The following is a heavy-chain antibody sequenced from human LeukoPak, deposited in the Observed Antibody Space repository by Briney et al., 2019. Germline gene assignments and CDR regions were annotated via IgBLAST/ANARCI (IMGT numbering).Heavy chain of an antibody. CDR3: ARDLKGSGGDAFDI. J-gene: IGHJ3*02. CDR2: IYYSGST. V-gene: IGHV4-39*07. Sequence: SETLSLTCTVSGGSISSSSYYWGWIRQPPGKGLEWIGSIYYSGSTYYNPSLKSRVTISVDTSKNQFSLKLSSVTAADTAVYYCARDLKGSGGDAFDIWGQGTMVTVSS. D-gene: IGHD3-10*01. CDR1: GGSISSSSYY.